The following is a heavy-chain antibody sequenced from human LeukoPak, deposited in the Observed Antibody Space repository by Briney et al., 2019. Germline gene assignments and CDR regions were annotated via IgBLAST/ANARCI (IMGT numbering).Heavy chain of an antibody. Sequence: GASVKVSCKASGYTFTGYYMHWVRQARGLGLEWMGWINPNSGGTNYAQKFQGRVTMTRDTSISTAYMDLNRLRSDDTALYSCVKDFWSGYYTGGPLGYWGQGTLDTVSS. CDR3: VKDFWSGYYTGGPLGY. CDR1: GYTFTGYY. CDR2: INPNSGGT. J-gene: IGHJ4*02. V-gene: IGHV1-2*02. D-gene: IGHD3-3*01.